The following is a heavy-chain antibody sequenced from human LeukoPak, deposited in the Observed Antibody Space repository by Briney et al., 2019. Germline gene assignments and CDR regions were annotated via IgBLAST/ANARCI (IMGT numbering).Heavy chain of an antibody. CDR3: ARDKAYYYDSSGYNDY. CDR1: GFTFSSYG. Sequence: GALRLSCAASGFTFSSYGMHWVRQAPGKGLEWVAVISYDGSNKYYADSVKGRFTISRDNSKNTLYLQMNSLRAEDTAVYYCARDKAYYYDSSGYNDYWGQGTLVTVSS. D-gene: IGHD3-22*01. CDR2: ISYDGSNK. J-gene: IGHJ4*02. V-gene: IGHV3-30*03.